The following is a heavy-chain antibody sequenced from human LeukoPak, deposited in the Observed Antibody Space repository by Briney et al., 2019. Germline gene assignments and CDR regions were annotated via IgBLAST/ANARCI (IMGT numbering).Heavy chain of an antibody. V-gene: IGHV3-11*04. D-gene: IGHD6-13*01. CDR1: GFTVSSNY. Sequence: GGSLRLSCAASGFTVSSNYMSWVRQAPGKGLEWVSYISSSGSTIYYADSVKGRFTISRDNAKNSLYLQMNSLRAEDTAVYYCARGSSSSWSSNFDYWGQGTLVTVSS. J-gene: IGHJ4*02. CDR3: ARGSSSSWSSNFDY. CDR2: ISSSGSTI.